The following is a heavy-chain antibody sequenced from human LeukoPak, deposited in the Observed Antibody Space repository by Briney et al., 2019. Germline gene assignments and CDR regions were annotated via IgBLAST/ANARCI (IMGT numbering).Heavy chain of an antibody. CDR2: ITGSGVTT. CDR1: GFTFTNYA. J-gene: IGHJ4*02. V-gene: IGHV3-23*01. D-gene: IGHD6-13*01. Sequence: GGSLRLSCAASGFTFTNYAMSWVRQAPGKGLEWVSAITGSGVTTYYADSVKGRFTISRDNSKNTLYLQMSSLRAEDTAVYYCAKDAAATLQFDYWGQGTQVTVSS. CDR3: AKDAAATLQFDY.